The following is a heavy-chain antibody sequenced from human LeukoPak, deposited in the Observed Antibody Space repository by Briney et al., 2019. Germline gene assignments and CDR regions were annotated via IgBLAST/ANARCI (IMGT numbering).Heavy chain of an antibody. CDR1: GFTVSTDY. J-gene: IGHJ4*02. Sequence: GGSLRLSCAASGFTVSTDYMSWVRQAPGKGLEWVSAISGSGGSTYYADSVKGRFTISRDNSKNTLYLQMNGLRAEDTAVYYCAKELWFGELYFGYWGQGTLVTVSS. CDR3: AKELWFGELYFGY. D-gene: IGHD3-10*01. CDR2: ISGSGGST. V-gene: IGHV3-23*01.